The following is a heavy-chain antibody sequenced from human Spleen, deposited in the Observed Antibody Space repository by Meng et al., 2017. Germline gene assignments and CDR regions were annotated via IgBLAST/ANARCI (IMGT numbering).Heavy chain of an antibody. CDR1: EFTFSAFS. CDR3: AYCRSGSLGGVFDY. V-gene: IGHV3-11*01. J-gene: IGHJ4*02. Sequence: VLLVQLGGGWVKSGGPLSSAWAAFEFTFSAFSRGWIRRVPRKGREWVSYISLSGPNICDANSVKGLLTMARDTGKNSLYPQINSLRGQDTAVYYGAYCRSGSLGGVFDYWGQGTLVTVSS. CDR2: ISLSGPNI. D-gene: IGHD1-26*01.